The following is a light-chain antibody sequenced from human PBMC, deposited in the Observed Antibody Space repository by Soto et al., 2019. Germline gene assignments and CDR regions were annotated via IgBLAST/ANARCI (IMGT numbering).Light chain of an antibody. CDR1: QNVNNH. J-gene: IGKJ5*01. V-gene: IGKV3-11*01. CDR3: QQRTNWPIT. CDR2: DAS. Sequence: EIVLTQSPATLSSSPGEGATLSCRASQNVNNHLAWYQQKPGQAPRLLIYDASDRATGIPARFSGSGSGTDFTLTISSLEPEDFAVYYCQQRTNWPITFGQGIRLDVK.